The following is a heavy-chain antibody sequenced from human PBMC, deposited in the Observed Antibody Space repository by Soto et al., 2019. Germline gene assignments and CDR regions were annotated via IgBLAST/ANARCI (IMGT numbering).Heavy chain of an antibody. V-gene: IGHV1-3*01. J-gene: IGHJ6*03. CDR3: ARNSQLRDYYYMDV. Sequence: ASVKFSCKASGYTFTSYAMHWVRQAPGQRLEWMGWINAGNGNTKYSQKFQGRVTITRDTSASTAYMELSSLRSEDTAVYYCARNSQLRDYYYMDVWGKGTTVTVSS. CDR1: GYTFTSYA. CDR2: INAGNGNT. D-gene: IGHD6-13*01.